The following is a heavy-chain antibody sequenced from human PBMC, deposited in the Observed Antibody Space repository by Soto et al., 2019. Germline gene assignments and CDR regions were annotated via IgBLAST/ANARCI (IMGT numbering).Heavy chain of an antibody. D-gene: IGHD3-16*01. Sequence: QVQLVQSGAEVKKPGSSVRVSCKASGTIFSSYTISWVRQAPGQGLEWMGRIIPILGETNSAQKFQGRVTLTADKSTKTAYMKLNSLRLEDTAVYYCARGLGGRMDDWGQGTTVTVSS. J-gene: IGHJ6*02. V-gene: IGHV1-69*08. CDR3: ARGLGGRMDD. CDR1: GTIFSSYT. CDR2: IIPILGET.